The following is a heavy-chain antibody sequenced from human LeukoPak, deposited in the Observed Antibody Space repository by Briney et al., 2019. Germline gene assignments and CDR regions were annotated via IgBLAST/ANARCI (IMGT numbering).Heavy chain of an antibody. D-gene: IGHD3-9*01. CDR2: FYYSGST. J-gene: IGHJ6*02. Sequence: SETLSLTCTVSGGSISSGGYYWSWIRQHPGKGLEWIGYFYYSGSTYYNPSLKSRVTISVDTSKNQFSLKLSSVTAADTAVYYCARASYDILTGYSARYSYYYGMDVWGQGTTVTVSS. CDR1: GGSISSGGYY. CDR3: ARASYDILTGYSARYSYYYGMDV. V-gene: IGHV4-31*03.